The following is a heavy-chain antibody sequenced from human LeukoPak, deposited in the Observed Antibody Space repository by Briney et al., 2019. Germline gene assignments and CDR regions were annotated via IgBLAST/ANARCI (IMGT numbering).Heavy chain of an antibody. Sequence: GESLRLSCAASGFTFDDYAMNWVRQVPGRGLEWVSGINWNGRITEYADSVKDRFTISRQSTKNSLYLYMNNLGGEDTALYFCARGSVQLWLRDTYYYMDVWGKGTTVTVSS. V-gene: IGHV3-20*04. CDR3: ARGSVQLWLRDTYYYMDV. CDR1: GFTFDDYA. D-gene: IGHD5-18*01. J-gene: IGHJ6*03. CDR2: INWNGRIT.